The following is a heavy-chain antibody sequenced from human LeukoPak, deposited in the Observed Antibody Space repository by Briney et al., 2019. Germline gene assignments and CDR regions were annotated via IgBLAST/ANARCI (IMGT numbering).Heavy chain of an antibody. J-gene: IGHJ5*02. CDR3: ARVRTFRWFDP. Sequence: SETLSLTCTVAGGSISSHYCSWIRQPPGKGLEWIGYIYYSGSTNYNPSLKSRVTISVDTSKNQFSLKLSSVTAADTAVYYCARVRTFRWFDPWGQGTLVTVSS. V-gene: IGHV4-59*11. CDR1: GGSISSHY. CDR2: IYYSGST. D-gene: IGHD2/OR15-2a*01.